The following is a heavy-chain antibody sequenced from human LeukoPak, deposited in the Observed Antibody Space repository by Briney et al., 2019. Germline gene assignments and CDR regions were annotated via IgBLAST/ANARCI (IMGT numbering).Heavy chain of an antibody. J-gene: IGHJ4*02. Sequence: ASVKVSCKASGYTFTSYGISWVRQAPGQGLEWMGWISAYNGNTNYAQKLQGRVTMTTDTSTSTAYMELRSLRPDDTAVYYCARDFFDILTGYVLPDYWGQGTLVTVSS. CDR1: GYTFTSYG. CDR2: ISAYNGNT. D-gene: IGHD3-9*01. CDR3: ARDFFDILTGYVLPDY. V-gene: IGHV1-18*01.